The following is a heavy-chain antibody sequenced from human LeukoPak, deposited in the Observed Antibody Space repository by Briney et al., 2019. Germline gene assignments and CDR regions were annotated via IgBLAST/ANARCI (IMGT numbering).Heavy chain of an antibody. CDR2: ISGSGGST. Sequence: SGGSLRLSCAASGFTLSSYAMSWVRQAPGKGLEWVSAISGSGGSTYYADSVKGRFTISRDNSKNTLYLQMNSLRAEDTAVYYCAKEVSHYYYYGMDVWGQGTTVTVSS. CDR3: AKEVSHYYYYGMDV. J-gene: IGHJ6*02. CDR1: GFTLSSYA. D-gene: IGHD6-6*01. V-gene: IGHV3-23*01.